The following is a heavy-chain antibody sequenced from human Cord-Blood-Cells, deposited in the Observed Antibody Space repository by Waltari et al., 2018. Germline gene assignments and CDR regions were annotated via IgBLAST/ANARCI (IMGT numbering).Heavy chain of an antibody. CDR2: IIPIFGTA. CDR3: ASPSTTVFAFDI. V-gene: IGHV1-69*01. Sequence: RQAPGQGLEWMGGIIPIFGTANYAQKFQGRVTITADESTSTAYMELSSLRSEDTAVYYCASPSTTVFAFDIWGQGTMVTVSS. D-gene: IGHD4-4*01. J-gene: IGHJ3*02.